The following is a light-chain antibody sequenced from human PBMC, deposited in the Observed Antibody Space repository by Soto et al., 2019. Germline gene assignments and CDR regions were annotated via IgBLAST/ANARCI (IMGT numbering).Light chain of an antibody. Sequence: DLQMTQSPSSLSASVGDRVTITCQASQDISNYLNWYQQKPGKAPKLLIYDASSLKTGVPSRFSGSGSGTDFTFTISSLQPEDIASYYCQQYDNLPLTFGPGTKVDIK. V-gene: IGKV1-33*01. CDR2: DAS. J-gene: IGKJ3*01. CDR1: QDISNY. CDR3: QQYDNLPLT.